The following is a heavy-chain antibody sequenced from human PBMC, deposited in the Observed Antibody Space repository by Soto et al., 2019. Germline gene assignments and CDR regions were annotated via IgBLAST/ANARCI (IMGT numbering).Heavy chain of an antibody. CDR2: IYYSWST. CDR1: GGSISSGGYY. Sequence: QVQLQESGPGLVKPSQTLSLTCTVSGGSISSGGYYWSWIRQHPGKGLEWIGYIYYSWSTDYNPYLNDRGTLSEDTSMNQFSRKLSSVRAADAAGYYCARDRQYDYGDVVWGQGTLVTVSS. D-gene: IGHD4-17*01. CDR3: ARDRQYDYGDVV. J-gene: IGHJ4*02. V-gene: IGHV4-31*03.